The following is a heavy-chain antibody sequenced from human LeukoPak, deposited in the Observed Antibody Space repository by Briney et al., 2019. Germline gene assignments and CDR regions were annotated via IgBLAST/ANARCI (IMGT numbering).Heavy chain of an antibody. V-gene: IGHV3-23*01. CDR3: GGGYTGSHHGY. CDR2: VTDRGVST. J-gene: IGHJ4*02. Sequence: GGSLRLSCAASGFTFSSYAMSWVRQAPGKGLEWISSVTDRGVSTYYADSVKGRFTISRDNSKNTVYLQMNSLRTDDTAVYYCGGGYTGSHHGYWGQGTLVTVSS. D-gene: IGHD1-26*01. CDR1: GFTFSSYA.